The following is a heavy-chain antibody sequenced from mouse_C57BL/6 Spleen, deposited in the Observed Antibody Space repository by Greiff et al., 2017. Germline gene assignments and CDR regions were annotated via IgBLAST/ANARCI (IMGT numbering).Heavy chain of an antibody. D-gene: IGHD6-1*01. CDR2: IHPNSGST. V-gene: IGHV1-64*01. Sequence: QVQLQQPGAELVKPGASVKLSCKASGYTFTSYWMHWVKQRPGPGLEWIGMIHPNSGSTNYNEKFKSKATLTVDKSSSTAYMQLSSLTSEDSAVYECARKAREDAMDYWGQGTSVTVSS. CDR3: ARKAREDAMDY. CDR1: GYTFTSYW. J-gene: IGHJ4*01.